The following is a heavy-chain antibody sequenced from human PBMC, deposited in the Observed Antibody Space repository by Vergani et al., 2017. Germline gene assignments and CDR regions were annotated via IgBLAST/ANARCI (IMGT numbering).Heavy chain of an antibody. Sequence: EVQLLESGGGLVQPGGSLRLSCAASGFTFSSYAMSWVRQAPGKGLEWVSAISGSGGSTYYADSVKGRFTISRDNSKNTLYLQMNSLRAEDTALYYCAKDMGYCSSTSCSPGAFDIWGQGTMVTVSS. D-gene: IGHD2-2*01. CDR3: AKDMGYCSSTSCSPGAFDI. V-gene: IGHV3-23*01. CDR2: ISGSGGST. CDR1: GFTFSSYA. J-gene: IGHJ3*02.